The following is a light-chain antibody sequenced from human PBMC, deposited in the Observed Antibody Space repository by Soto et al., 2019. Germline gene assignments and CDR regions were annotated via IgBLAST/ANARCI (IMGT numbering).Light chain of an antibody. CDR2: DAS. Sequence: DIQMTQSPSTLSASVGDRVTITCRASQSISSWLAWYQQKPGKDPKLLIYDASSLESGAPSRFSGRGSGTEFTLTISSLQPDDFATYYCQQYNSYSWTFGPGTKVEIK. V-gene: IGKV1-5*01. CDR3: QQYNSYSWT. J-gene: IGKJ1*01. CDR1: QSISSW.